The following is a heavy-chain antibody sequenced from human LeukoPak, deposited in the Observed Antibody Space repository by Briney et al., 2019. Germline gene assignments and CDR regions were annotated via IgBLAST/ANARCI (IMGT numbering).Heavy chain of an antibody. V-gene: IGHV3-23*01. CDR1: GFTFSSYA. J-gene: IGHJ4*02. CDR2: ISGSGGST. CDR3: AKDRRITMIVVFDY. Sequence: PGGSLRLSCAASGFTFSSYAMSWVRQAPGKGLEWVSAISGSGGSTYYADSGKGRFTIARDNSKNTLYLQMNSLRAEDTAVYYCAKDRRITMIVVFDYWGQGTLVTVSS. D-gene: IGHD3-22*01.